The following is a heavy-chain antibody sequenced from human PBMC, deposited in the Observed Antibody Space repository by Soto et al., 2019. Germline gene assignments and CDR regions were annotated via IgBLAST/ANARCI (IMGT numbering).Heavy chain of an antibody. J-gene: IGHJ4*02. Sequence: PSETLSLTCTVSGFSINNSSFYWGWVRQPPGKRLEWIGSIYYSGSAYYNPSLKSRLTISVDTSKNQFSLNLSSVTAADTAVYFCARRPLVRGIIPYYFDSWGQGTLVTVSS. D-gene: IGHD3-10*01. CDR1: GFSINNSSFY. CDR2: IYYSGSA. V-gene: IGHV4-39*01. CDR3: ARRPLVRGIIPYYFDS.